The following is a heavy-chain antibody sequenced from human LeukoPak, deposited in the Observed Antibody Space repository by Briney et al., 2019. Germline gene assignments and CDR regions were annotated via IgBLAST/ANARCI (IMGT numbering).Heavy chain of an antibody. V-gene: IGHV3-30-3*02. D-gene: IGHD3-22*01. J-gene: IGHJ4*02. Sequence: PGRSLRLSCAASGFTFTSYAMHWVRQAPGKGLEWVAVISYDGSNKYYADSVKGRFTISRDNSKNTLYLQMSSLRAGDTAVYYCAKSSYYDSSGYYREYYFDYWGQGTLVTVSS. CDR3: AKSSYYDSSGYYREYYFDY. CDR2: ISYDGSNK. CDR1: GFTFTSYA.